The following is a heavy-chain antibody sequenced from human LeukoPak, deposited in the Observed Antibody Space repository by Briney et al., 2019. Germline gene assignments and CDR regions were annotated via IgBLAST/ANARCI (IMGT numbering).Heavy chain of an antibody. CDR2: ISGSGGST. V-gene: IGHV3-23*01. Sequence: GGSLRLSCAASGFTFSSYAMSWVRQAPGKGLEWVSVISGSGGSTYYADSVKGRFTISRDNSKNTLYLQMNSLRAEDTAVYYCASSLYSRGWSLNSGSFDIWGQGTMVTVSS. CDR1: GFTFSSYA. D-gene: IGHD6-19*01. CDR3: ASSLYSRGWSLNSGSFDI. J-gene: IGHJ3*02.